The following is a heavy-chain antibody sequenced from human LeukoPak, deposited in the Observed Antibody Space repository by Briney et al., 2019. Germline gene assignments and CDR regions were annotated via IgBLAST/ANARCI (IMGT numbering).Heavy chain of an antibody. CDR1: GFTFSSYS. Sequence: PGGSLRLSCAASGFTFSSYSMNWVRQAPGKGLEWVSSISSSSSYIYYADSVKGRFTISRDNAKNSLYLQMNSLRAEDTAVYYCARDGDVFEGLKNFDYWGQGTLVTVSS. CDR3: ARDGDVFEGLKNFDY. D-gene: IGHD2-21*02. V-gene: IGHV3-21*01. CDR2: ISSSSSYI. J-gene: IGHJ4*02.